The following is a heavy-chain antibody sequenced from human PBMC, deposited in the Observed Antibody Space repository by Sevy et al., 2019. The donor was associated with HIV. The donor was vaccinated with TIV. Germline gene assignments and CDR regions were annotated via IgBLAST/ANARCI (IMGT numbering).Heavy chain of an antibody. Sequence: GGSLRLSCAASGFPFSSYEMNWVRQAPGRGLEWVSYISNTGNTISYSDSERGRFTVSRDNAKNSLFLHMNSLRAEDTATYYCGRDLPPSATAVEHFDYWGRGTLVTVSS. CDR2: ISNTGNTI. J-gene: IGHJ4*02. D-gene: IGHD1-1*01. V-gene: IGHV3-48*03. CDR3: GRDLPPSATAVEHFDY. CDR1: GFPFSSYE.